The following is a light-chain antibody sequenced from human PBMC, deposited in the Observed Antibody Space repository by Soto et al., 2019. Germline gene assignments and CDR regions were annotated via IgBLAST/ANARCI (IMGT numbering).Light chain of an antibody. V-gene: IGKV3-20*01. Sequence: EIVLTQSPGTLSLSPGERATLSCRASETILSNLAWYQQKPGRAPRLLIYGASNRATGVPARFSGSGSGTEFTLTISRLEPEDFAVYYCQQYGSSPITFGQGTRLEIK. CDR1: ETILSN. CDR2: GAS. J-gene: IGKJ5*01. CDR3: QQYGSSPIT.